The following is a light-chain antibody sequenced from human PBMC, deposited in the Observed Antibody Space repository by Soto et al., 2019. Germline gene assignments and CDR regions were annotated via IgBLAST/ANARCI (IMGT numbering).Light chain of an antibody. CDR3: QQYASAPLT. CDR1: LTVTNNY. V-gene: IGKV3-20*01. J-gene: IGKJ1*01. CDR2: DAS. Sequence: EIVLTHSPDTLSLSPGERATLSCRASLTVTNNYLAWYQQKAGQAPRLVIYDASTRATGIPDRFSASGSGNDFTLTISRLEPEDFVVYFCQQYASAPLTFGQGTKVEVK.